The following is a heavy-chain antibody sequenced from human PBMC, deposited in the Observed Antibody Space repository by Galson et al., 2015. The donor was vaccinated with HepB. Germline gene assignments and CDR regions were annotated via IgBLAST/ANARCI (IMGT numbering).Heavy chain of an antibody. J-gene: IGHJ4*02. V-gene: IGHV3-33*07. Sequence: SLRLSCAASGFAFSGYAMYWVRQPPGKGLEWVAIIWYDGTNKYYADSVKGRFTISRDNSKNTLYLQMNSLRAEDTAIYYCARGRPGTLTVLGNWGQGTLVTVSS. CDR3: ARGRPGTLTVLGN. D-gene: IGHD1-1*01. CDR1: GFAFSGYA. CDR2: IWYDGTNK.